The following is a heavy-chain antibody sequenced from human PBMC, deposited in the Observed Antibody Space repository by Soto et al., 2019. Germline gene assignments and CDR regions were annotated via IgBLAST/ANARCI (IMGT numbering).Heavy chain of an antibody. CDR3: AKATATGGGAFDI. J-gene: IGHJ3*02. CDR2: ISGDGGIT. V-gene: IGHV3-23*01. D-gene: IGHD2-8*02. Sequence: GGSLRLSCVASGFNVSRYAMSWVRQAPGKGLEWVSVISGDGGITYDAGSVKGRFSISRDNSKNTLYLQMNSLTAGDTAVYYCAKATATGGGAFDICGQGTMVTVSS. CDR1: GFNVSRYA.